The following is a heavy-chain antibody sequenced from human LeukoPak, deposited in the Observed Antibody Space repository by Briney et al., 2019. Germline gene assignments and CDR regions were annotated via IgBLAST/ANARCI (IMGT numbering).Heavy chain of an antibody. CDR1: GFTFDNYG. Sequence: GGSLRLSCAASGFTFDNYGMSWVRQAPGKGLEWVSGLNWNGGNTRYGDSVKGRFTISRDNAKNSLYLQMNSLRAEDTALYYCARDRSWYFDLWGRGTLVTVSS. CDR2: LNWNGGNT. V-gene: IGHV3-20*04. J-gene: IGHJ2*01. CDR3: ARDRSWYFDL.